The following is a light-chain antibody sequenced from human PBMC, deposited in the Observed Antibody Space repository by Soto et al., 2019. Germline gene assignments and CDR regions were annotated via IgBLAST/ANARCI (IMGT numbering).Light chain of an antibody. CDR2: GSS. V-gene: IGKV3-20*01. J-gene: IGKJ1*01. CDR1: QGGSSSY. Sequence: VFTESRGTRPLSPEGRPTRSFRVSQGGSSSYFAWYQQKPRQAPRLLIYGSSTRATGIPDRLSGSGSGTAFILTISRLEHEDFAVYYCQQYGSCPRTFGKGTKVDIK. CDR3: QQYGSCPRT.